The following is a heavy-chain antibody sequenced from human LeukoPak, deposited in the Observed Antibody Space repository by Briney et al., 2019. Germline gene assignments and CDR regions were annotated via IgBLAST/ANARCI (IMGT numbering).Heavy chain of an antibody. CDR1: EISFSSSW. CDR3: AKDSGTRDLYNWFDP. Sequence: GGSLTLSCAASEISFSSSWMHWVRQGPGKGLVWVSRVNSDGTRTNYADSVKGRFAISRDNAKNMLYLQMNSLRAEDTAVYYCAKDSGTRDLYNWFDPWGQGTLVTVSS. V-gene: IGHV3-74*01. D-gene: IGHD1-7*01. CDR2: VNSDGTRT. J-gene: IGHJ5*02.